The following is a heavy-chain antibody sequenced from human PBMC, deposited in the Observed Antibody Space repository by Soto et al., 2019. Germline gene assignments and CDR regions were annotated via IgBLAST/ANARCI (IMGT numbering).Heavy chain of an antibody. CDR2: MNPNSGNT. CDR1: GYTFTSYD. V-gene: IGHV1-8*01. Sequence: ASVKVSCKASGYTFTSYDINWMRQATGQGLEWMGWMNPNSGNTGYAQKFQGRVTMTRNTSISTVYMELSSLRSEDTAVYYCARRGYSSSWYYYYYGMDVWGQGTTVTVSS. J-gene: IGHJ6*02. D-gene: IGHD6-13*01. CDR3: ARRGYSSSWYYYYYGMDV.